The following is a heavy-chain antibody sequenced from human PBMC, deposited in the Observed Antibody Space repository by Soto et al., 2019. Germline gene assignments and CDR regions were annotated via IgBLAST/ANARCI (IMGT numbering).Heavy chain of an antibody. J-gene: IGHJ6*02. D-gene: IGHD3-10*01. V-gene: IGHV5-51*01. Sequence: GESLKISCKGSGYSFTSYWIGWVRQMPGKGLEWMGIIYPGDSDTRYSPSFQGQVTISADKSISTAYLQWSSLKASDTAMYYCARGVSLLRNLNAYYYYGMDVWGQGTTVTVSS. CDR3: ARGVSLLRNLNAYYYYGMDV. CDR2: IYPGDSDT. CDR1: GYSFTSYW.